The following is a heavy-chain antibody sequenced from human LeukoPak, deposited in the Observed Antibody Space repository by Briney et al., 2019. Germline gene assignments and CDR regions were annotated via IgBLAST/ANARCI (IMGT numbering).Heavy chain of an antibody. CDR1: GFALSTSGVA. CDR3: AHGAVGAHSGFWFCDL. V-gene: IGHV2-5*01. D-gene: IGHD1-26*01. Sequence: VSGPTLVNPTQTVTLTCTFSGFALSTSGVAVGWIRQPPGEALEWLAVIYWNDDMRYSPTVETRFTITKDTSKSQVLLTMTNMDPVDTGTYYCAHGAVGAHSGFWFCDLWGRGTLVTVSP. CDR2: IYWNDDM. J-gene: IGHJ2*01.